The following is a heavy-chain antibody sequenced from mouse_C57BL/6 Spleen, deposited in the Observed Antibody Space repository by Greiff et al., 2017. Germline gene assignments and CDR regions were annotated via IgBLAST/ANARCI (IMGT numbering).Heavy chain of an antibody. CDR1: GFTFTDYG. D-gene: IGHD6-1*01. V-gene: IGHV5-17*01. CDR3: ARPDVASYYYAKDY. J-gene: IGHJ4*01. Sequence: EVQRVESGGGLVKPGGSLTLSCAASGFTFTDYGLHWVRQAPEKGLEWVAYISSGSGTIYYADTVKGSFTSAEYNANNTVFMQMTMLRSEDTAMYYCARPDVASYYYAKDYGGEATSVAVAS. CDR2: ISSGSGTI.